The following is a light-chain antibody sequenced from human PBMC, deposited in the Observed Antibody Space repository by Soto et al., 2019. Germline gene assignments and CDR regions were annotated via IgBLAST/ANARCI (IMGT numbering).Light chain of an antibody. CDR3: SSYTSSSISYV. V-gene: IGLV2-14*01. CDR1: SSDVGGYNY. Sequence: QSALTQPASVSGSPGQSITISCTGTSSDVGGYNYVSWYQQHPGKAPKLMIYDVSNRPSGVSNRFSGSKSGNTASLTISGLQAEVEADYYCSSYTSSSISYVFGTGTKLTVL. CDR2: DVS. J-gene: IGLJ1*01.